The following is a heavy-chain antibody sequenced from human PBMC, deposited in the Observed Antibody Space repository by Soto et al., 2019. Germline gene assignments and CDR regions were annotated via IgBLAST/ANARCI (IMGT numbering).Heavy chain of an antibody. CDR2: ISGSGGST. D-gene: IGHD2-2*01. CDR3: AKRKRSCNSASCYDGAFDI. Sequence: PGGSLRLSCAASGFTFSTYAMSWVRQAPGKGLEWVSDISGSGGSTYYPDSVKGRFTISRDNSKDTLYLQVNSLTAEDTAGYYCAKRKRSCNSASCYDGAFDIWGQGTKVTVSS. CDR1: GFTFSTYA. J-gene: IGHJ3*02. V-gene: IGHV3-23*01.